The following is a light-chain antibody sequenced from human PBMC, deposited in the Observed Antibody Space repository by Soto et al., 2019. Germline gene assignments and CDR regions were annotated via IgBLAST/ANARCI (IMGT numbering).Light chain of an antibody. V-gene: IGKV3-20*01. J-gene: IGKJ4*01. CDR1: QSVSSSY. CDR2: GAS. Sequence: EIVLTQSPGTLSLSPGERATLSCRASQSVSSSYLAWYQQKPGQAPRLLIYGASSRATGIPDRFSGSGSGTDFTLTISRLEPEDFAVYYCQQYGSLVPGLTFGGGTKV. CDR3: QQYGSLVPGLT.